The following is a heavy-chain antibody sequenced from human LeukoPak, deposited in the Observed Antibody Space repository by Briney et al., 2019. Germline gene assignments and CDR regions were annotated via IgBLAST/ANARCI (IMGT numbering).Heavy chain of an antibody. J-gene: IGHJ6*03. Sequence: PSETLSLTCTVSGDSITSYYWSWIRQPPGKGLEWIGHIFYSGSTNYNPSLKSRVTMSIDTPKHQFSLRLSSVTAADTAVYYCARDKLVMVPAALGDYYYXYYMDVWGKGTTVTVSS. D-gene: IGHD2-2*01. CDR1: GDSITSYY. CDR3: ARDKLVMVPAALGDYYYXYYMDV. V-gene: IGHV4-59*01. CDR2: IFYSGST.